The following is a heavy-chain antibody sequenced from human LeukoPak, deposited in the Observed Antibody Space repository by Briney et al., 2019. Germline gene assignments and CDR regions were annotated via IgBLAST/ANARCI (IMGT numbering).Heavy chain of an antibody. CDR3: ARDPSGFSSRFDY. CDR2: IYYSGST. CDR1: GGSISSSSYY. D-gene: IGHD3-22*01. V-gene: IGHV4-39*07. J-gene: IGHJ4*02. Sequence: SETLSLTCTVSGGSISSSSYYWGWIRQPPGKGLEWIGSIYYSGSTYYNPSLKSRVTISVDTSKNQFSLKLTSVTAADTAVYYCARDPSGFSSRFDYWGQGTLVTVSS.